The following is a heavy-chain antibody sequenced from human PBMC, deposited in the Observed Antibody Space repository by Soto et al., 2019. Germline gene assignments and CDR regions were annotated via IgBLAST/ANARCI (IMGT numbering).Heavy chain of an antibody. CDR1: RFTFSIYV. CDR2: ISYDADKT. V-gene: IGHV3-23*01. D-gene: IGHD1-7*01. Sequence: GGSLRLSCAASRFTFSIYVMNWVRQAPGKGLEWVSTISYDADKTFYADSVKGRFTISRDNSRDTLFLQMNSLRADDAAVYYCARRARTATTNWGAFDIWGQGTRVSVPS. CDR3: ARRARTATTNWGAFDI. J-gene: IGHJ3*02.